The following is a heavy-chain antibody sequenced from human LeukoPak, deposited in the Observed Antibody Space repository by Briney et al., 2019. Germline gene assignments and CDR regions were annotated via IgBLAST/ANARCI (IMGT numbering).Heavy chain of an antibody. J-gene: IGHJ4*02. D-gene: IGHD1-14*01. Sequence: GSLRLSCAASGLTFSNAWMSWVRQAPGKGLEWVGRIKRKSDGGTTDYAAPVKCRFTISRDDSKNTLYLQMNSLKSEDTAVYYCTTELDVRPNHYWGQGTLVTVSS. CDR2: IKRKSDGGTT. V-gene: IGHV3-15*01. CDR3: TTELDVRPNHY. CDR1: GLTFSNAW.